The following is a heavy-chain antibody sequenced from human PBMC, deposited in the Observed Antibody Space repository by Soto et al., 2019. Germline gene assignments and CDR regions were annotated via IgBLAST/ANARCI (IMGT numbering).Heavy chain of an antibody. CDR2: INHSGST. CDR3: ARGWVIRSVFDP. Sequence: SETLSLTCAVYGGSFSGYYWSWIRQPPGKGLEWIGEINHSGSTNYNPSLKSRVTISVDTSKNQFSLKLSSVTAADTAVYYCARGWVIRSVFDPWGHGILVTVSS. V-gene: IGHV4-34*01. D-gene: IGHD2-21*01. J-gene: IGHJ5*02. CDR1: GGSFSGYY.